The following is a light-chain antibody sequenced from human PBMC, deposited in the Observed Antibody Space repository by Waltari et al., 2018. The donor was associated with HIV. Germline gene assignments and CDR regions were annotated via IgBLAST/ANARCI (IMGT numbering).Light chain of an antibody. Sequence: QSGLTQPPSVSGAPGQRVTIPRTGSSSNIGADYYVHWYQQLPGTAPKLLIYLNNRRPSGVPDRFSGSKSGTSASLAITGLQADDEADYYCQSYDRTLPNWGLFGGGTKLTVL. J-gene: IGLJ2*01. CDR1: SSNIGADYY. CDR3: QSYDRTLPNWGL. CDR2: LNN. V-gene: IGLV1-40*01.